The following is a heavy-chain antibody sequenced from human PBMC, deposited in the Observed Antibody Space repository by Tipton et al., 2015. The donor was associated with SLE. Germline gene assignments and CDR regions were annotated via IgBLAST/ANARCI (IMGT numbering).Heavy chain of an antibody. D-gene: IGHD3-22*01. CDR2: INHSGST. CDR3: ARGPYYDSSGYSFYAFDI. V-gene: IGHV4-34*01. J-gene: IGHJ3*02. CDR1: GGSFSGYY. Sequence: TLSLTCAVYGGSFSGYYWSWIRQPPGKGLEWIGEINHSGSTNYNPSLKSRVTISVDTPKNLFSLELSSVTAADTAVYYCARGPYYDSSGYSFYAFDIWGQGTLVTVSS.